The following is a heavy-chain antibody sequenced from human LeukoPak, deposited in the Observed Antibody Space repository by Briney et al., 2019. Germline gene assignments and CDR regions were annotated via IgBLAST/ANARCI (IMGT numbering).Heavy chain of an antibody. CDR3: ARDPGMVRGVITLGYFDY. V-gene: IGHV1-18*01. J-gene: IGHJ4*02. Sequence: GASVKVSCKASGYTFTSYGISWVRQAPGQGLEWMGWISAYNGNTNYAQKLQGRVTMTTDTSTSTAYMELRSLRSEDTAVYYCARDPGMVRGVITLGYFDYWGQGTLVTVSS. D-gene: IGHD3-10*01. CDR2: ISAYNGNT. CDR1: GYTFTSYG.